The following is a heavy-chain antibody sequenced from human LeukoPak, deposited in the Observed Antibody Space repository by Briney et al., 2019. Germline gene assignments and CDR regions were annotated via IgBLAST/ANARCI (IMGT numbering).Heavy chain of an antibody. V-gene: IGHV3-23*01. D-gene: IGHD3-10*01. CDR3: ARSGSGTYYNFDF. CDR1: GFTFSDYY. Sequence: GGSLRLSCAASGFTFSDYYMSWVRQAPGKGLEWVSVIGHSGGFTYYADSVKGRFTISRDNSKNTLYLQMNSLRAEDTAVYYCARSGSGTYYNFDFWGQGTLVTVSS. CDR2: IGHSGGFT. J-gene: IGHJ4*02.